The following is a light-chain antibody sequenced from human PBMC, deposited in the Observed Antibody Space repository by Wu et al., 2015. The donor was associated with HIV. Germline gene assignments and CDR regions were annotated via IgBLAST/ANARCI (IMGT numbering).Light chain of an antibody. V-gene: IGKV1-9*01. CDR1: QDVTTY. J-gene: IGKJ5*01. CDR2: DAS. Sequence: IQLTQSPSSLSASIGDRVTITCRASQDVTTYLAWYQQTPGKAPKVLIYDASTLQSGVPSRFSGSGSGAEFTLTISGLQREGFATYYCQQLNSYPLTFGQGTRLEIK. CDR3: QQLNSYPLT.